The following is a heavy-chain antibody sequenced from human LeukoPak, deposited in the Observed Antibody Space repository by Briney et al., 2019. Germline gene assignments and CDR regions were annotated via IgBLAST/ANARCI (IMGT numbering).Heavy chain of an antibody. CDR3: ARGSYYGSGSSSKFDY. D-gene: IGHD3-10*01. J-gene: IGHJ4*02. Sequence: SQTLSLTCTVSGGSISSGGYYWSWIRQHPGKGLEWIGYIFYSGSTYYNPSLKSRVTISVDTSKNQFSLKLSSVTAADTAVYYCARGSYYGSGSSSKFDYWGQGTLVTVSS. CDR2: IFYSGST. CDR1: GGSISSGGYY. V-gene: IGHV4-31*03.